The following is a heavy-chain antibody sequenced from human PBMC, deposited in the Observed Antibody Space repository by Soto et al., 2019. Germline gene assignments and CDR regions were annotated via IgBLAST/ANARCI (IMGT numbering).Heavy chain of an antibody. CDR2: ISTYYGDT. D-gene: IGHD5-12*01. Sequence: GASVKVSCKASGYTFTKSGISWGRQAPGQGLEWIGWISTYYGDTIYAQTFLGRVTMTTDTSTSTVHMEVRSLRSDDTAVYYCAREGVAPYYYYGMDVWGQGTPVTVSS. V-gene: IGHV1-18*01. J-gene: IGHJ6*02. CDR3: AREGVAPYYYYGMDV. CDR1: GYTFTKSG.